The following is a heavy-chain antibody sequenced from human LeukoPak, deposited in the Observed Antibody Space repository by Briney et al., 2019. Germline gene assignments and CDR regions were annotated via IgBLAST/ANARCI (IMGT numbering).Heavy chain of an antibody. CDR3: ARDKAYGMDV. Sequence: GGSLRLSCAASGFTISGYWLHWVRQAPGKGLVWVSHINGDGSSISYADSVKGRFTISRDNTKNTLYLQMNSLRAEDTAVYYCARDKAYGMDVWGQGTTVTVSS. CDR1: GFTISGYW. J-gene: IGHJ6*02. CDR2: INGDGSSI. V-gene: IGHV3-74*01.